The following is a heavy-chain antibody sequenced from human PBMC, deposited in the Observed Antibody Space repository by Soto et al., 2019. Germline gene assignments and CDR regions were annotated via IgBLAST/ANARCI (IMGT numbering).Heavy chain of an antibody. V-gene: IGHV1-18*01. Sequence: QVQLVQSGAEVKKPGASVKVSCKASGYTFTSYGISWVRQAPGQGREWMGWISAYNGNTNYAQKLQGRVTMTTDTSTSTAYMELRSLRSDDTAVYCCARDRVMITFGGVIVGADYWGQGTLVTVSS. CDR2: ISAYNGNT. D-gene: IGHD3-16*02. CDR1: GYTFTSYG. CDR3: ARDRVMITFGGVIVGADY. J-gene: IGHJ4*02.